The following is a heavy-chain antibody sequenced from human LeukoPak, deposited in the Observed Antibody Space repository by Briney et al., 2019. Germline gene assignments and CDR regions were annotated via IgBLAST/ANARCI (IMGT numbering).Heavy chain of an antibody. Sequence: SETLSLTCTVSGGYISSYCWSWIRQPAGKGLEWIGHFHISGNTNYNPSLKSRVTISVDTSKNQFSLKLNSVTAADTAVYYCARDPGTMLRGSRRGYDGNYYYMDVWGKGTTVTISS. CDR3: ARDPGTMLRGSRRGYDGNYYYMDV. J-gene: IGHJ6*03. D-gene: IGHD3-10*01. CDR1: GGYISSYC. V-gene: IGHV4-4*07. CDR2: FHISGNT.